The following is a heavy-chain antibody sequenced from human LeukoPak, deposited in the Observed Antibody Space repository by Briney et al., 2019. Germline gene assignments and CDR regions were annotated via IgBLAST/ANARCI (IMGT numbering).Heavy chain of an antibody. V-gene: IGHV5-51*01. Sequence: GESLKISCKGSGYSFTNYWIGWVRQMPGKGLEWMGIIYPGDSDTRYSPSFQGQVTISADKSISTAYLQWSSLKASDTAMYYCARRGYCSGGSCFVSTLDIWGQGTMVTVSS. CDR3: ARRGYCSGGSCFVSTLDI. D-gene: IGHD2-15*01. CDR1: GYSFTNYW. J-gene: IGHJ3*02. CDR2: IYPGDSDT.